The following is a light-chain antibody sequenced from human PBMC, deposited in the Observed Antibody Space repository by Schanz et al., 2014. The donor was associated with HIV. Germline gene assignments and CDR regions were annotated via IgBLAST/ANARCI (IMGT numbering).Light chain of an antibody. V-gene: IGLV1-44*01. CDR2: SDN. Sequence: QSVVTQPPSASGTPGQRVTISCSGSSSNIGSNTVNWYQHLPGSAPQLLIYSDNQRPSRVPDRFFGSKSGTSASLAISGLRSEDEADYYCAAWDDSLSGVVFGGGTKLTVL. J-gene: IGLJ2*01. CDR3: AAWDDSLSGVV. CDR1: SSNIGSNT.